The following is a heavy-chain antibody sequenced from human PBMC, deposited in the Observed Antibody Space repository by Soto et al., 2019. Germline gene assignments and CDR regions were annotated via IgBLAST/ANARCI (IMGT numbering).Heavy chain of an antibody. Sequence: QMQLVQSGAEARKPGASVKVSCKTSGYTLTGYYLNWVRQAPGRGLEWVGWINPKTGDTNNAQKFQGRVTMTTDTSISTGYMELSGLKSADTAVYYCVTGDHLVRWGQGTRVTVSS. CDR2: INPKTGDT. J-gene: IGHJ4*02. CDR1: GYTLTGYY. CDR3: VTGDHLVR. V-gene: IGHV1-2*02. D-gene: IGHD6-6*01.